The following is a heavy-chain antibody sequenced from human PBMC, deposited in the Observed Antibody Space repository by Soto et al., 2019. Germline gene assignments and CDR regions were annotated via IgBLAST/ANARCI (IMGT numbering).Heavy chain of an antibody. J-gene: IGHJ4*02. CDR3: ARSGGLARDFNS. V-gene: IGHV1-69*12. Sequence: QVQLVQSGAEVKKPGSSVKVSCKASGGTFSSDSFSWVRQAPGQGLEWMGGIIPMFDTPIYAQKFQDRVTITAAASTSTAYMPLSSLRSRDTAVYYSARSGGLARDFNSWGQGSLVTVSS. D-gene: IGHD2-15*01. CDR1: GGTFSSDS. CDR2: IIPMFDTP.